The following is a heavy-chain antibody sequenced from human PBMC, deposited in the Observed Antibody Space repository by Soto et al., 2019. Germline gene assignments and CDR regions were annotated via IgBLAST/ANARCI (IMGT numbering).Heavy chain of an antibody. CDR1: GYTLTELS. D-gene: IGHD3-16*01. CDR2: FDPEDGET. Sequence: ASVKVSCKVSGYTLTELSMHWVRQAPGKGLEWMGGFDPEDGETIYAQKFQGRVTMTEDTSTDTAYMELSSLRSEDTAVYYCATGITFGGVISPARGYWGQGTLVTVSS. CDR3: ATGITFGGVISPARGY. V-gene: IGHV1-24*01. J-gene: IGHJ4*02.